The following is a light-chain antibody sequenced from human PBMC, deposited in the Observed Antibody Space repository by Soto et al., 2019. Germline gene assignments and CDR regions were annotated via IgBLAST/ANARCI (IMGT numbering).Light chain of an antibody. Sequence: EIVMTQSPATLSVSPGERATLSCRASQILSSNLAWYQQKPGQAPRLLIYGAVTRATGVPARFSGSGSGTDFTLTISRLEPEDFAVYYCQQYGSSALTFGGGTKVGIK. CDR2: GAV. CDR1: QILSSN. J-gene: IGKJ4*01. V-gene: IGKV3-15*01. CDR3: QQYGSSALT.